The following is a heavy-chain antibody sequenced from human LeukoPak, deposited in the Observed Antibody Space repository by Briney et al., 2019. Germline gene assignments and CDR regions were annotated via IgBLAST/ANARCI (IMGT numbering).Heavy chain of an antibody. D-gene: IGHD3-22*01. Sequence: PGGSLRLSCAASGFTFSDYYMSWLRQAPGKGLEWVSYISSSGSTIYYADSVKGRFTISRDNGKNSLYLQMNSLRAEDTAVYYCARVGYYDSSGYSIWGQGTMVTVSS. CDR2: ISSSGSTI. CDR3: ARVGYYDSSGYSI. J-gene: IGHJ3*02. CDR1: GFTFSDYY. V-gene: IGHV3-11*01.